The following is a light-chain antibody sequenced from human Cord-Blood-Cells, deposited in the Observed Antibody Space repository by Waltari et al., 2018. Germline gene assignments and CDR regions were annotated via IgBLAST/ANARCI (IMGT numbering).Light chain of an antibody. CDR3: SSYTSSSTYV. J-gene: IGLJ1*01. V-gene: IGLV2-14*01. CDR1: SSDVGGYNH. Sequence: QSALTQPASVSGSPGQSITISRNGTSSDVGGYNHVPWYQQHPGKAHKLMIYEVSNRPSGVSNRFSGSKSGNTASLTISGLQAEDEADYYCSSYTSSSTYVFGTGTKVTVL. CDR2: EVS.